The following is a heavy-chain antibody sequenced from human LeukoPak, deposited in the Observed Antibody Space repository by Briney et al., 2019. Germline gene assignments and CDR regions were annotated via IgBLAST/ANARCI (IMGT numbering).Heavy chain of an antibody. CDR2: ISISGDST. CDR1: GFTFSSYA. D-gene: IGHD6-19*01. Sequence: GGSLRLSCAASGFTFSSYAMTWVRQTPGKGLERVATISISGDSTLYGDSVKGRFSISRDNSKNTVFLQMSHLRAEDTAVYYCTKSGSGWLAYFDCWGQGAQVTVSS. CDR3: TKSGSGWLAYFDC. V-gene: IGHV3-23*01. J-gene: IGHJ4*02.